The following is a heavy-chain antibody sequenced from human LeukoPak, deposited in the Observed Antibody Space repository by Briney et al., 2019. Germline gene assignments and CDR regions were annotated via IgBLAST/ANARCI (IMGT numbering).Heavy chain of an antibody. CDR3: ARGSSGYDGWLDY. CDR2: IYYSGST. D-gene: IGHD5-12*01. CDR1: GGSISSSSYY. Sequence: SETLSLTCTVSGGSISSSSYYWGWIRQPPGKGLEWIGSIYYSGSTYYNPSLKSRVTISVDTSKNQFSLKLSSVTAADTAVYYCARGSSGYDGWLDYWGQGTLVTVSS. V-gene: IGHV4-39*07. J-gene: IGHJ4*02.